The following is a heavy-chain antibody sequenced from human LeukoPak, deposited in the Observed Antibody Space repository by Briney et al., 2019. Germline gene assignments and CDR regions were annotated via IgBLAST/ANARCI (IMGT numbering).Heavy chain of an antibody. Sequence: SETLSLTYTVSCDFIRIYYWSWLRPPPGKGLEWIGRLYPSGNTNYHPSLKSRVTISVDTYKTQFSLKLSSGTAADTAVDYCARAKDRSGYQHKGLDDWGQGTLVTVSS. CDR1: CDFIRIYY. CDR2: LYPSGNT. D-gene: IGHD3-22*01. V-gene: IGHV4-4*07. J-gene: IGHJ4*02. CDR3: ARAKDRSGYQHKGLDD.